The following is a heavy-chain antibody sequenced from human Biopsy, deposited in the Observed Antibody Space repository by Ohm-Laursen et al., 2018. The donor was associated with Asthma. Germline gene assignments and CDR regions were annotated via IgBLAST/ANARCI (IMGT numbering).Heavy chain of an antibody. D-gene: IGHD2-2*01. J-gene: IGHJ4*02. CDR2: INSVFGTT. Sequence: SSVNVSCKSLGGTFNTYVIGWVRQAPGQGLEWMGGINSVFGTTTYPQKFQGRVTITADDSTSTVYMELSSLRSEDTAVYYCARKAGSCISRTCYSLDFWGQGTLVTVSS. CDR3: ARKAGSCISRTCYSLDF. CDR1: GGTFNTYV. V-gene: IGHV1-69*01.